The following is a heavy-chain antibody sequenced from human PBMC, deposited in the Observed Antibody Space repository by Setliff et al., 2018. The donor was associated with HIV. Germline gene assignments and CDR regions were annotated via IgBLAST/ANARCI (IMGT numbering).Heavy chain of an antibody. J-gene: IGHJ6*02. Sequence: SETLSLTCTVSGGSISSSSYYWGWIRQPPGKGLEWIGSIYHSGITFYNPSLKSRVTISRDTSKNQFSLKLSSVTAADTAVYYCATGRFYSGYYYYGLDVWGQGTTVTVSS. CDR3: ATGRFYSGYYYYGLDV. V-gene: IGHV4-39*07. CDR2: IYHSGIT. CDR1: GGSISSSSYY. D-gene: IGHD1-26*01.